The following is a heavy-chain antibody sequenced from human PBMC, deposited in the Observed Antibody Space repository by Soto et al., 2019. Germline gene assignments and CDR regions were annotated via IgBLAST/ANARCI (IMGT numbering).Heavy chain of an antibody. D-gene: IGHD1-1*01. CDR1: GGSLSDYY. CDR3: ARGRDEYKLGNV. CDR2: IHPSGST. Sequence: QVQLQQWGAGLLKPSETLSITCAVSGGSLSDYYWPWIRQSPGKGLEWIGEIHPSGSTYYNPSLRSRVTISVDTSKNQFSLKLTSLTAADTAIYYCARGRDEYKLGNVWGHGTTVTVSS. V-gene: IGHV4-34*01. J-gene: IGHJ6*02.